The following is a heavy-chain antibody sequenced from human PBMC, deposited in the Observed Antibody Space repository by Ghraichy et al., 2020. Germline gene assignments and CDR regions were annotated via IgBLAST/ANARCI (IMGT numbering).Heavy chain of an antibody. CDR1: GFTFSSGFTFNTYN. J-gene: IGHJ4*02. Sequence: GGSLRLSCTASGFTFSSGFTFNTYNMNWVRQAPGKGLEWLSYISGNSKSIYYADSVKGRFTVSRDNAKNSLDLQMNSLRDEDSAVYYCARDDFDNNAYNWGQGTLVTVSS. V-gene: IGHV3-48*02. CDR3: ARDDFDNNAYN. D-gene: IGHD3-16*01. CDR2: ISGNSKSI.